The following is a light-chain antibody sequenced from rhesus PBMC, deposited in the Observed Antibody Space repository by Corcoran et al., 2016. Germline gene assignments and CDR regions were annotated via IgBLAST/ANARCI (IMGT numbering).Light chain of an antibody. CDR3: LQYSSSPRT. Sequence: DIQMTQSPSSRSASVGDKLTITCRASQGISSWLAWYQQKPGKAPKLLIYKASSLHSGVPSRFRGSGSGTDFTLTISSLQPEDFATYYFLQYSSSPRTFGQGTKVEIK. CDR2: KAS. CDR1: QGISSW. J-gene: IGKJ1*01. V-gene: IGKV1-22*01.